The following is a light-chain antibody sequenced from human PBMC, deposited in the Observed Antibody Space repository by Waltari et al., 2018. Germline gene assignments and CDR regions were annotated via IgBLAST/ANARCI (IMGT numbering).Light chain of an antibody. Sequence: ETVMTQSPATLSVSPGERVILSCRASQTIRSDLAWYQQKPGQSPRLLIYGASTRATAIPARFSGSGSATEFTLTISSLQSEDFAFYYCQQYDHWPPAFGPGTKVDVK. J-gene: IGKJ3*01. CDR2: GAS. CDR1: QTIRSD. CDR3: QQYDHWPPA. V-gene: IGKV3-15*01.